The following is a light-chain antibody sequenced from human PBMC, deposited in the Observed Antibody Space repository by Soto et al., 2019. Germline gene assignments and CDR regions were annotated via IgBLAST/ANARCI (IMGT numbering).Light chain of an antibody. J-gene: IGLJ3*02. Sequence: QTVVTQEPSFSVSPGRTVTLTCGLSSGSVSTSYYHSWYQQTPGQAPRTLIYSTNTRSSGVPDRFSGSILGNKAALTITGAQADDESDYYCVLYMGSGIWVFGRGTKLTVL. V-gene: IGLV8-61*01. CDR3: VLYMGSGIWV. CDR2: STN. CDR1: SGSVSTSYY.